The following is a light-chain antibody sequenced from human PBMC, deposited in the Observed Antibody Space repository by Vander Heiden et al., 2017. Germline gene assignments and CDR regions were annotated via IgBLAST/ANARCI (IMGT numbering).Light chain of an antibody. CDR3: QVWDGSSDHSVV. Sequence: SYVLTPPPSVSVAPGKTARITCGGNNIGSESVHWYQQKPGQAPVLVVYDDSDRPSGIPERFSGSNSGNTATLTISRVEAGDEADYYCQVWDGSSDHSVVFGGGTKLTVL. V-gene: IGLV3-21*03. CDR1: NIGSES. J-gene: IGLJ2*01. CDR2: DDS.